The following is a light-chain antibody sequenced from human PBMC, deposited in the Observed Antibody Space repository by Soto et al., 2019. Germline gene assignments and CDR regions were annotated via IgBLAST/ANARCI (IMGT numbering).Light chain of an antibody. CDR2: GAC. CDR1: QSVSSSY. J-gene: IGKJ5*01. CDR3: QQYGSSPIT. V-gene: IGKV3-20*01. Sequence: EIVLTQSPGTLSLSPGERATLSCRASQSVSSSYLAWYQQKPGQAPRLLIHGACSRATGITDRFSGSGSGTDFTITISRMEPDAFAVYYCQQYGSSPITFGQGTRLEIK.